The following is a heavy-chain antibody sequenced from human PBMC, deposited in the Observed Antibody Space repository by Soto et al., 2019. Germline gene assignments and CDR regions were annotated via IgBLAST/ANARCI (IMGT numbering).Heavy chain of an antibody. D-gene: IGHD3-22*01. V-gene: IGHV1-24*01. CDR2: FDPEDGAT. CDR1: GYTLTELS. Sequence: ASVKVSCKVSGYTLTELSIHWVRQAPGKGLQWMGRFDPEDGATIYAQKFQGRITMTEDTSTDTAYMELSSLRSEDTAVYFCKTDHYDSSGYYRFDYWGQGTLVTVSS. CDR3: KTDHYDSSGYYRFDY. J-gene: IGHJ4*02.